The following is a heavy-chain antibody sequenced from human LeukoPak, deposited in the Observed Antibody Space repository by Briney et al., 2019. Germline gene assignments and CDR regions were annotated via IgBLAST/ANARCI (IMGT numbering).Heavy chain of an antibody. CDR3: ARRRRDGYNSYYFDY. CDR1: GYTFTGYY. CDR2: INPNSGGT. D-gene: IGHD5-24*01. J-gene: IGHJ4*02. Sequence: ASVKVSCKASGYTFTGYYMHWVRQAPGQGLEWMGWINPNSGGTNYAQKFQGRVTMTRGTSISTAYMELSRLRSDDTAVYYCARRRRDGYNSYYFDYWGQGTLVTVSS. V-gene: IGHV1-2*02.